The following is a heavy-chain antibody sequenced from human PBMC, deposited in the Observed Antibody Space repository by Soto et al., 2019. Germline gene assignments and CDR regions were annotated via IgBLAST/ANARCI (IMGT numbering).Heavy chain of an antibody. CDR1: GFTFGDYA. CDR3: AREIPPPYCGSDCYHFFDY. CDR2: ISYDGSNT. J-gene: IGHJ4*02. Sequence: PGGSLRLSCTASGFTFGDYAMSWFRQAPGKGLEWVAIISYDGSNTYYADSVKGRFTISRDNSKNTLYLQMNSLRAEDTSVYYCAREIPPPYCGSDCYHFFDYWGQGTLVTVSA. V-gene: IGHV3-30*04. D-gene: IGHD2-21*02.